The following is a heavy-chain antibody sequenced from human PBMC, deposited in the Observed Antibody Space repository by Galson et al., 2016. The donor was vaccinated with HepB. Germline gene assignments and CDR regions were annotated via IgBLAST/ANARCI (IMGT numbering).Heavy chain of an antibody. J-gene: IGHJ4*02. D-gene: IGHD6-13*01. CDR2: IVAANGHT. CDR1: GFDFSTSA. V-gene: IGHV1-58*01. CDR3: AADRGYGNY. Sequence: SVKVSCKASGFDFSTSAVQWVRQVRGQGLEWIGWIVAANGHTNYAQKFKDRVTITRDMSTTTAYMELCNLRSEDTAVYFCAADRGYGNYWGQGTLVTVSS.